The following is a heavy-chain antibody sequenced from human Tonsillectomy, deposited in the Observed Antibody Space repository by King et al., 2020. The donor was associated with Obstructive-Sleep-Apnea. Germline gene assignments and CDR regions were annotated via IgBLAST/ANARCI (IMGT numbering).Heavy chain of an antibody. J-gene: IGHJ3*02. CDR1: GGSISSGGYY. CDR3: ARDPASPGAFDI. V-gene: IGHV4-31*03. Sequence: QLQESGPGLLKPSQTLSLTCTVSGGSISSGGYYLSCIRQPPGKCLEWIGYIYYSGSTYYNPSLKSRVTISVDTSKNQFSLKLSSVTAADTAVYYCARDPASPGAFDIWGQGTMVTVSS. CDR2: IYYSGST.